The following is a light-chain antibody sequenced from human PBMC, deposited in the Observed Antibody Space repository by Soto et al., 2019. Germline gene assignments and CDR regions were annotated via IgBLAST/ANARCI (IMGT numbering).Light chain of an antibody. Sequence: DIQMTQSPSTLSGSVGDRITITYRASQTISSRLAWYDLKPGKAPKLLIYKSSTLNSGVPSRFSGSGSGTEFTLTISSLQPDDFATYYFQHYHSYSEAFGQGTKVELK. CDR1: QTISSR. V-gene: IGKV1-5*03. J-gene: IGKJ1*01. CDR2: KSS. CDR3: QHYHSYSEA.